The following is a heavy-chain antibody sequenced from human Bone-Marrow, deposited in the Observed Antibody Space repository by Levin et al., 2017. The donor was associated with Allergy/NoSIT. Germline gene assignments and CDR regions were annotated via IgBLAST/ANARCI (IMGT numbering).Heavy chain of an antibody. CDR1: GFTFSSYG. D-gene: IGHD3-22*01. CDR3: AKGGLNYDSSGYYFNNYGMDV. CDR2: ISYDGSNK. Sequence: PGGSLRLSCTASGFTFSSYGMHWVRQAPGKGLEWVAVISYDGSNKYYADSVKGRFTISRDNSKNTLYVQMNSLRAEDTAVYYCAKGGLNYDSSGYYFNNYGMDVWGQGTTVTVSS. V-gene: IGHV3-30*18. J-gene: IGHJ6*02.